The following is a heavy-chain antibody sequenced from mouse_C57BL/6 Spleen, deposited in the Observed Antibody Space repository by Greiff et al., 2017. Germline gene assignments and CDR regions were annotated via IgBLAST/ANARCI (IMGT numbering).Heavy chain of an antibody. CDR2: IYPSDSET. D-gene: IGHD2-1*01. Sequence: QVQLQQPGAELVRPGSSVKLSCKASGYTFTSYWMDWVKQRPGQGLEWIGNIYPSDSETHYNQKFKDKATLAVDKSSSTAYMQLSSLSSEDSAVYYCARLGCNSAYWGQGTLVTVSS. CDR3: ARLGCNSAY. V-gene: IGHV1-61*01. CDR1: GYTFTSYW. J-gene: IGHJ3*01.